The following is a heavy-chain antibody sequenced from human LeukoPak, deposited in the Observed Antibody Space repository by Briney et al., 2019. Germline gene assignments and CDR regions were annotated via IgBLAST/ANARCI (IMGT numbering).Heavy chain of an antibody. V-gene: IGHV1-18*01. CDR3: ARDYSSSWYPVDYYYYYMDV. Sequence: ASVKVSCKASGYTFTSYGISWVRQAPGQGLEWMGWISAYNGNTNYAQKLQGRVTMTTDTSTSTAYMELRSLRSGDTAVYYCARDYSSSWYPVDYYYYYMDVWGKGTTVTVSS. CDR1: GYTFTSYG. J-gene: IGHJ6*03. D-gene: IGHD6-13*01. CDR2: ISAYNGNT.